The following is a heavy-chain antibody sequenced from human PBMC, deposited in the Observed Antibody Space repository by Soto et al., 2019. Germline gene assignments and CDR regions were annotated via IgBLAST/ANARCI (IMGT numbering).Heavy chain of an antibody. CDR3: ARHWAPGTRIAVAGTAYFQH. J-gene: IGHJ1*01. V-gene: IGHV4-39*01. CDR2: IYYSGST. Sequence: SETLSLTCTVSGGSISSSSYYWGWIRQPPGKGLEWIGSIYYSGSTYYNPSLKSRVTISVDTSKNQFSLKLGSVTAADTAVYYCARHWAPGTRIAVAGTAYFQHWGQGTLVTVSS. CDR1: GGSISSSSYY. D-gene: IGHD6-19*01.